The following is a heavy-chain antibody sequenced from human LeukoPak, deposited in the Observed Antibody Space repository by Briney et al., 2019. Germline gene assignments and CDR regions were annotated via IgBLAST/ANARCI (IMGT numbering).Heavy chain of an antibody. CDR3: AKDLGDYTSSWSMYNWFDP. Sequence: GGSLRLSCAASGFTFSSHAMSWVRQAPGMGLEWVSAISGTGGSTYYGDSVKGWFTISRDNSKNTLYLQMNSLRAEDTAVYYCAKDLGDYTSSWSMYNWFDPWGQGTLVTVS. J-gene: IGHJ5*02. CDR1: GFTFSSHA. CDR2: ISGTGGST. V-gene: IGHV3-23*01. D-gene: IGHD6-13*01.